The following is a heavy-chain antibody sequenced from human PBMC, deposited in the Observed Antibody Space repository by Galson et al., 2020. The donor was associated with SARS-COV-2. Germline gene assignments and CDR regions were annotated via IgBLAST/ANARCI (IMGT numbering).Heavy chain of an antibody. D-gene: IGHD3-22*01. CDR2: INHRGST. Sequence: SQASETLSLTCAVYGESFSDYYWSWIRQPPGRGLEWIGEINHRGSTSYNPSLKSRVTISVDASKKQFSLNLSSVTAADSGLYYCARGTRDITMIVVVMTAVSCHFDHWGQGTLVTVSS. V-gene: IGHV4-34*01. CDR1: GESFSDYY. J-gene: IGHJ4*02. CDR3: ARGTRDITMIVVVMTAVSCHFDH.